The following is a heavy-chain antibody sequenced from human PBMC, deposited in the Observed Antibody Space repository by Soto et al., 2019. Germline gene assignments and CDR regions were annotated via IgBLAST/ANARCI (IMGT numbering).Heavy chain of an antibody. CDR1: GFTFSSYG. J-gene: IGHJ4*02. V-gene: IGHV3-33*01. CDR3: AREVPRSSGYCDY. CDR2: IWYDGSNK. Sequence: GGSLRLSCAASGFTFSSYGMHWVRQAPGKGLEWVAVIWYDGSNKYYADSVKGRFTISRDNSKNTLYLQMNSLRAEDTAVYYCAREVPRSSGYCDYWGQGTLVTVSS. D-gene: IGHD3-22*01.